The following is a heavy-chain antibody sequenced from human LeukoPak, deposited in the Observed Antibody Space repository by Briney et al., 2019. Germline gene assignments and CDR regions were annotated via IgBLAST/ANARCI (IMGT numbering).Heavy chain of an antibody. Sequence: SETLSLTCTVSGGSISSYYWSWIRQPPGKGLEWIGYIYYSGSTNHNPSLKSRVTISVDTSKNQFSLKLSSVTAADTAVYYCASSPVFGFGDRGNWFDPWGQGTLVTVSS. CDR2: IYYSGST. V-gene: IGHV4-59*08. CDR1: GGSISSYY. CDR3: ASSPVFGFGDRGNWFDP. D-gene: IGHD3-10*01. J-gene: IGHJ5*02.